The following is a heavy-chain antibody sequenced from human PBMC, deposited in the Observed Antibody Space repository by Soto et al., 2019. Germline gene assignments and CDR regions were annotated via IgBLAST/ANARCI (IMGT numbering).Heavy chain of an antibody. J-gene: IGHJ4*02. V-gene: IGHV1-69*13. CDR2: IIPIFGTA. CDR1: GGTFSSCA. Sequence: SVKVSCKXSGGTFSSCAISWVRQAPGQGLEWMGGIIPIFGTANYAQKFQGRVTITADESTSTAYMELSSLRSEDTAVYYCARDRANYYDSSGYYFDYWGQGTLVTVSS. CDR3: ARDRANYYDSSGYYFDY. D-gene: IGHD3-22*01.